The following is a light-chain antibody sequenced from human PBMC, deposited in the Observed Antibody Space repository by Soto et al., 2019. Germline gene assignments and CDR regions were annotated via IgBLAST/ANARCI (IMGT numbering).Light chain of an antibody. CDR2: GAS. V-gene: IGKV3-20*01. CDR1: QSVRSN. CDR3: QQYGSSGT. J-gene: IGKJ1*01. Sequence: EMVMKQSPATLSVSPGERATLSCRASQSVRSNLAWYQQKPGQAPRLLIYGASNRATGIPDRFSGSGSGTDFTLTISRLEPEDFAVYYCQQYGSSGTFGQGTKVDI.